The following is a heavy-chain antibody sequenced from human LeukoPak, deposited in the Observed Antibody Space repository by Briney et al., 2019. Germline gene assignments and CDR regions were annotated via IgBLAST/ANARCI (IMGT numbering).Heavy chain of an antibody. D-gene: IGHD4-23*01. CDR2: INPSGST. J-gene: IGHJ6*03. Sequence: SETLSLTCAVYGGSFSDYYWSWIRQPPGKGLEWIGEINPSGSTNYNPSLKSRVTISVDTSKNQFSLKLSSVTAADTAVYYCARHYRGYGGNSTNYYYYDYMDVWGKGTTVTVSS. CDR3: ARHYRGYGGNSTNYYYYDYMDV. V-gene: IGHV4-34*01. CDR1: GGSFSDYY.